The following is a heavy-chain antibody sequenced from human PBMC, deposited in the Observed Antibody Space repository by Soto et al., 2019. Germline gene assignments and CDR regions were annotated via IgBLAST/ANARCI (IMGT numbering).Heavy chain of an antibody. CDR1: GFTFSSYS. D-gene: IGHD3-10*01. Sequence: EVQLVESGGGLVKPGGSLRLSCAASGFTFSSYSMNWVRQAPGKGLEWVSSISSGSSYIYYADSVKGRFTISRDNAKNSLYLQMNSLRAEDTAVYYCARAHLPYYYGSGSYPVPFGMDVWGQGTTVTVSS. V-gene: IGHV3-21*01. CDR2: ISSGSSYI. CDR3: ARAHLPYYYGSGSYPVPFGMDV. J-gene: IGHJ6*02.